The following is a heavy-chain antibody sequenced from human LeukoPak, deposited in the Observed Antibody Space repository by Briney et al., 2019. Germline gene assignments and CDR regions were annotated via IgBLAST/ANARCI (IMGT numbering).Heavy chain of an antibody. Sequence: PSETLSLTCTVSGYSISSGYYWGWIRQPPGKGLEWIGSIYHSGSTYYNPSLKSRVAISVDTSKNQFSLKLSSVTAADTAVYYCARRSGYSSSWYSRRVEKPFDYWGQGTLVTVSS. V-gene: IGHV4-38-2*02. CDR2: IYHSGST. D-gene: IGHD6-13*01. J-gene: IGHJ4*02. CDR3: ARRSGYSSSWYSRRVEKPFDY. CDR1: GYSISSGYY.